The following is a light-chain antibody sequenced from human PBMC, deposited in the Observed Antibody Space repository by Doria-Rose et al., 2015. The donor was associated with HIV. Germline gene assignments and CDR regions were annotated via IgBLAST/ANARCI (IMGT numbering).Light chain of an antibody. Sequence: SSLSASVGDRVTITCRASQGISNSLAWYQQKPGKVPKLLICAASTLRSGVPSRFSGSGSGTDFTLAISSLQPEGVATYYCQKYDSAQWTVGPGTKGES. CDR2: AAS. CDR1: QGISNS. CDR3: QKYDSAQWT. V-gene: IGKV1-27*01. J-gene: IGKJ1*01.